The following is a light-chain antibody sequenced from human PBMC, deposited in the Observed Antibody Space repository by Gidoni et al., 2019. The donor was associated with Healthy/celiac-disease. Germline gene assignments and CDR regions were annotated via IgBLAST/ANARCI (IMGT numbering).Light chain of an antibody. V-gene: IGLV2-14*01. Sequence: QSALTQPASVSGSPGQSITISCTGTSSDVGGYNYVSWYQQHPGKAPKLMIYDVSNRPSGVSNRFSGSPSGNPASLTISGLQAEDEADYYCSSYTSSSSFWVFGGGTKLTVL. CDR2: DVS. J-gene: IGLJ3*02. CDR3: SSYTSSSSFWV. CDR1: SSDVGGYNY.